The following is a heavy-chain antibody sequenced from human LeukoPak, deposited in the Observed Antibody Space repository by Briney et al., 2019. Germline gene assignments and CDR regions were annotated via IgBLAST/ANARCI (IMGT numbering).Heavy chain of an antibody. V-gene: IGHV3-7*01. Sequence: GGSLRLSCAVSGFSFSSYWMTWVRQTPGKGLEWVANINRDGRERHYVDSVEGRFTISRDNAKNSLYLQMSSLRVEDTAVYYCTRDISPKFSDSKSYYGAFDAWGQGTMVTVSS. J-gene: IGHJ3*01. CDR2: INRDGRER. CDR3: TRDISPKFSDSKSYYGAFDA. D-gene: IGHD3-10*01. CDR1: GFSFSSYW.